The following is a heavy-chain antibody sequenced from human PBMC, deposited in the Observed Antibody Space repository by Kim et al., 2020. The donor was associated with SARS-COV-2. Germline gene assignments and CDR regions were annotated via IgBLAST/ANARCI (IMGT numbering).Heavy chain of an antibody. V-gene: IGHV3-30*04. CDR2: VSYDGSNK. D-gene: IGHD3-22*01. J-gene: IGHJ4*02. CDR1: GFTFSRSA. CDR3: ARDLKFIGYDSSGSYFDY. Sequence: GGSLRLSCAASGFTFSRSAMHWVRQAPGKGLEWLAVVSYDGSNKYYADSVTGRFTISRDNSKNTLDLQMNSLRAEDTAVYYCARDLKFIGYDSSGSYFDYWGQGTLVTVSS.